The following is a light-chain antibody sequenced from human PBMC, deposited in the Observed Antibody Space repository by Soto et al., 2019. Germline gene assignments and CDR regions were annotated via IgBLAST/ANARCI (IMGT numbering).Light chain of an antibody. Sequence: EIVLTQSPGTLSLSPGERATLSCRASQSVSNNYLAWYQQRPGQAPRLLNYGASSRSIGIPDRFSGSGSGTDFTLTINRLEPEDFAVYYCQQYGNSPWTFGQGTKVEIK. CDR3: QQYGNSPWT. CDR1: QSVSNNY. CDR2: GAS. J-gene: IGKJ1*01. V-gene: IGKV3-20*01.